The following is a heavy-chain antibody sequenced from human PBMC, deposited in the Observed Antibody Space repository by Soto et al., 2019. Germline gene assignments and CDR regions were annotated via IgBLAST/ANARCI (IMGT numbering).Heavy chain of an antibody. CDR3: ARGSWLVRVYYYYGMDG. V-gene: IGHV6-1*01. CDR2: TYYRSKWYN. J-gene: IGHJ6*02. D-gene: IGHD6-19*01. CDR1: GDSVSSNSAA. Sequence: PSQTLSLTCAISGDSVSSNSAAWNWIRQSPSRGLEWLGRTYYRSKWYNDYAVSVKSRITINPDTSKNQFSLQLNSVTPEDTAVYYCARGSWLVRVYYYYGMDGWGQGTTVTVSS.